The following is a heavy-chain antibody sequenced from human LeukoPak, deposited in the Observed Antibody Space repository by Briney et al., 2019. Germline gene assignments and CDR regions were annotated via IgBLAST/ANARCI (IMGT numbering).Heavy chain of an antibody. J-gene: IGHJ5*02. Sequence: ASVKLSCKASGYTFTSYGISWVRQAPGPGLEWMGWISAYNGNTNYAQKLQGRVTMTTDTSTSTAYMELRSLISDDTAVYYCARDPIGYCSGGSCYPSPHNLFDPWGQGTLVTV. CDR3: ARDPIGYCSGGSCYPSPHNLFDP. CDR1: GYTFTSYG. D-gene: IGHD2-15*01. CDR2: ISAYNGNT. V-gene: IGHV1-18*01.